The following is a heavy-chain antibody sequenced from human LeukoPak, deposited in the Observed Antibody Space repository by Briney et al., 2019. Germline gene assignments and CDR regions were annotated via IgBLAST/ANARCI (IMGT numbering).Heavy chain of an antibody. CDR1: GFTFSSYG. J-gene: IGHJ4*02. Sequence: SGGSLRLSCAASGFTFSSYGMHWVRQAPGKGLEWVAVISYDGSNKYYADSVKGRFTVSRDNSKNTLYLQMNSPRAEDTAVYYCAKSSGSGSYFPGTPFDYWGQGTLVTVSS. CDR3: AKSSGSGSYFPGTPFDY. D-gene: IGHD1-26*01. V-gene: IGHV3-30*18. CDR2: ISYDGSNK.